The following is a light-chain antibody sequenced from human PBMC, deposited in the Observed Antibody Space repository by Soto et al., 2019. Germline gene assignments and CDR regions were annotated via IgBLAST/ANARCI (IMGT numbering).Light chain of an antibody. CDR2: AAS. Sequence: EVVLTQSPGTVSLSPGERATLSCRASQSVTNNYLAWYQQKAGQAPRLLIYAASNRATGIPDRFSGSGSGTDFTLSISRLEPEDLAVYYCQQYGYSIAWTVGQGTKVEIK. J-gene: IGKJ1*01. CDR1: QSVTNNY. V-gene: IGKV3-20*01. CDR3: QQYGYSIAWT.